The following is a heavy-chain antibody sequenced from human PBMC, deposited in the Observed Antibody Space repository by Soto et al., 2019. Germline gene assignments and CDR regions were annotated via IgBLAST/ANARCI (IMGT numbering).Heavy chain of an antibody. CDR1: GFTFGTYW. CDR2: IKPDGSER. D-gene: IGHD7-27*01. Sequence: EVQLVESGGGLVQPGWSLRLSCAASGFTFGTYWMTWVRQAPGKGLECVGNIKPDGSERYYVDSVKGRFTISRDNAKNSLYLHMNSLRAEDTAVFYCATDLNWEQYWGQGTLVTVSS. V-gene: IGHV3-7*04. CDR3: ATDLNWEQY. J-gene: IGHJ4*02.